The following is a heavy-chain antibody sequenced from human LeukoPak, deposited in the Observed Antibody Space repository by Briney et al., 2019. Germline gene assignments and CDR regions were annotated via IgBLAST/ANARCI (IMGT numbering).Heavy chain of an antibody. CDR1: GFTFSNYG. CDR3: ARDRGLWFGEERFDY. V-gene: IGHV3-9*01. CDR2: ISWNSGSI. Sequence: SGGSLRLSCAASGFTFSNYGMHWVRQAPGKGLEWVSGISWNSGSIGYADSVKGRFTISRDNAKNSLYLQMNSLRAEDTAVYYCARDRGLWFGEERFDYWGQGTLVTVSS. J-gene: IGHJ4*02. D-gene: IGHD3-10*01.